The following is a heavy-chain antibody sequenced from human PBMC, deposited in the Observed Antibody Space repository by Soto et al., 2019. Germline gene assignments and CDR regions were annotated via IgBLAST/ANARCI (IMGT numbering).Heavy chain of an antibody. V-gene: IGHV4-34*01. CDR3: ARVGWFGELGNWFDP. CDR1: GGSFSCYY. J-gene: IGHJ5*02. Sequence: SGTLSLTCAVYGGSFSCYYWSWIRQPPGKGLEWIGEINHSGSTNYNPSLKSRVTTSVDTSKNQFSLKLSSVTAADTAVYYCARVGWFGELGNWFDPWGQGTLVTVSS. CDR2: INHSGST. D-gene: IGHD3-10*01.